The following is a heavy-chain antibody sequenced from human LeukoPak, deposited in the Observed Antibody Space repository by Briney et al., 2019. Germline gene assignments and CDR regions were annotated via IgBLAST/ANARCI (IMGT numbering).Heavy chain of an antibody. CDR2: AGWAGGTT. CDR1: GFNFDRYT. D-gene: IGHD3-10*02. V-gene: IGHV3-43*01. J-gene: IGHJ4*02. CDR3: AKELDTMFFDY. Sequence: GGSLRLSCATSGFNFDRYTIHWVRQAPGKGLEWVSLAGWAGGTTFYSDSVGGRFTISRDSGRKSVYLQMNSLTTDDTAFYFCAKELDTMFFDYWGQGALVTVSS.